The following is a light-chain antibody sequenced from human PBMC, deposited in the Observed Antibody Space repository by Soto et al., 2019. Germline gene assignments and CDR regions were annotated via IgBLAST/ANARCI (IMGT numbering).Light chain of an antibody. CDR3: QQVNNYPFT. CDR1: QGISSS. V-gene: IGKV1-9*01. J-gene: IGKJ3*01. Sequence: DIQLTQSPSFLSASVGDRDSITCRASQGISSSLAWYQQKAGKAPQLLIYAASTLQSGVPSRFTGSGSGTEFTLTISSLQPEDFAAYYCQQVNNYPFTFGPGTKVDIK. CDR2: AAS.